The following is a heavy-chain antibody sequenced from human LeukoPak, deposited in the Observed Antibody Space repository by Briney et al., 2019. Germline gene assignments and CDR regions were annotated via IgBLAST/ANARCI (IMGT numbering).Heavy chain of an antibody. CDR1: GFTFSSYS. Sequence: GGSLRLSCAASGFTFSSYSMNWVRQAPGKGLEWVSYISSSSSTIYYADSVKGRFTISRDNAKNSLYLQMNSLRAEDTAVYYCAKDPAAMPYYYYMDVWGKGTTVTVSS. V-gene: IGHV3-48*04. CDR2: ISSSSSTI. D-gene: IGHD2-2*01. CDR3: AKDPAAMPYYYYMDV. J-gene: IGHJ6*03.